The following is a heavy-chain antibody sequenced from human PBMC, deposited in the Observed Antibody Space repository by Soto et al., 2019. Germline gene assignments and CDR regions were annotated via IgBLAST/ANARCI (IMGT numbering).Heavy chain of an antibody. CDR2: IYYSGST. V-gene: IGHV4-39*07. J-gene: IGHJ6*02. CDR1: GGSISSSSYY. Sequence: PSETLSLTCTVSGGSISSSSYYWGWIRQPPGKGLEWIGSIYYSGSTSYNPSLKSRVTISVDTSKNQLSLNLSPVTAADTAVYYCARSIEGYYHNAMDVWGQGTTVTVSS. D-gene: IGHD2-15*01. CDR3: ARSIEGYYHNAMDV.